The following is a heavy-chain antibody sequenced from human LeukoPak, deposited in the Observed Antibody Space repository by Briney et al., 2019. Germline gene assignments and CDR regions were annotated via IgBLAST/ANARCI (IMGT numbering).Heavy chain of an antibody. D-gene: IGHD2-15*01. CDR1: GFIFSSYA. CDR3: AKDQGSLPTLNWFDP. J-gene: IGHJ5*02. V-gene: IGHV3-23*01. Sequence: PGGSLRLSCAASGFIFSSYAMNWVRQAPGKGLEWVSSISGSGDSTYSADSVKGRFTISRDNSKNTLYLQMNSLRAEDTAVYYCAKDQGSLPTLNWFDPWGQGTLVTVSS. CDR2: ISGSGDST.